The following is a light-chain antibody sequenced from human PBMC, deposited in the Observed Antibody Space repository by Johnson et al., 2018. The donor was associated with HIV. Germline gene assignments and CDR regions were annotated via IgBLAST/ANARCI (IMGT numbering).Light chain of an antibody. CDR1: SSNIGNNY. CDR2: DNN. J-gene: IGLJ1*01. Sequence: QSVLTQPPSVSAAPVQKVTISCSGSSSNIGNNYVSWYQQLPGTAPKLLIYDNNKRPSGIPDRFSGSKSGTSATLGITGLQTGDEADYYCGTWDSRLYVFGTGTKVTVL. CDR3: GTWDSRLYV. V-gene: IGLV1-51*01.